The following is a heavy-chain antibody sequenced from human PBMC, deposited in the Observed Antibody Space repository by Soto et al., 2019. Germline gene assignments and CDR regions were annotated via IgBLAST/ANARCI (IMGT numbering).Heavy chain of an antibody. J-gene: IGHJ4*02. V-gene: IGHV1-2*06. CDR3: ARTGDGHHDFLDY. Sequence: GASVKVSCKASGYIFTDYYMHWVRQAPGQELGWMGRINPNSGGTNYAQKFQGRVTMTRDTSISTAYTELSSLRSEDMATYYCARTGDGHHDFLDYWGQGALVTVSA. CDR1: GYIFTDYY. CDR2: INPNSGGT. D-gene: IGHD1-1*01.